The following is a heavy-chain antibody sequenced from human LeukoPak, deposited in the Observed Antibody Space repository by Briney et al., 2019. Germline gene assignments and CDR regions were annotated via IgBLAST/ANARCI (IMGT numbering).Heavy chain of an antibody. CDR2: ISGSGVNT. D-gene: IGHD3-9*01. CDR3: TREEAYFDSLLAYYFDY. V-gene: IGHV3-23*01. J-gene: IGHJ4*02. Sequence: GGSLRLSCAASGFTFSNYAMSWVRQAPGKGPEWVSAISGSGVNTYYAGSVKGRFTISRDDSKNTLYLQMNSLRAEDTAIYYCTREEAYFDSLLAYYFDYWGQGTLVTVSS. CDR1: GFTFSNYA.